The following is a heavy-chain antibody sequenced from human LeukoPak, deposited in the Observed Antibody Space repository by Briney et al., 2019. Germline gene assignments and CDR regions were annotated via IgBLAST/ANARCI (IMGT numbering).Heavy chain of an antibody. CDR2: IYYSGST. CDR1: GGSISSYY. Sequence: SETLSLTCTVSGGSISSYYWSWIRQPPGKGLEWIGYIYYSGSTNYNPSLKSRVSISVDTSKNQFSLKLSSVTAADTAVYYCARTTGGYCRGRSCYSYYYYMDVWGKGTTVTVSS. D-gene: IGHD2-15*01. CDR3: ARTTGGYCRGRSCYSYYYYMDV. J-gene: IGHJ6*03. V-gene: IGHV4-59*01.